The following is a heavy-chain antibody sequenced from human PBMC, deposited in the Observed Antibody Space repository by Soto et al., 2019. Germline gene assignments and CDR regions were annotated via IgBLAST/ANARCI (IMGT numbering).Heavy chain of an antibody. Sequence: GASVKVSCKASGYTFTGYYMHWVRQAPGQGLEWMGWINPNSGGTNYAQKFQGWVTMTRDTSISTAYMELSRLRSDDTAVYYCARVPRYSLGLFDYWGQGTLVTVSS. J-gene: IGHJ4*02. CDR3: ARVPRYSLGLFDY. V-gene: IGHV1-2*04. CDR2: INPNSGGT. CDR1: GYTFTGYY. D-gene: IGHD1-26*01.